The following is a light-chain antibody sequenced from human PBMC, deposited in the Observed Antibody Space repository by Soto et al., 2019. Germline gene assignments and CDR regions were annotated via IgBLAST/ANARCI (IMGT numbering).Light chain of an antibody. CDR2: AAS. CDR3: QQSYSTPPWT. CDR1: QSISSW. J-gene: IGKJ1*01. Sequence: DIQMTQSPSTLSASVVDRVTITGRASQSISSWLAWYQQKPGKAPKLLIYAASSLQSGVPSRFSGSGSGTDFTLTISSLQPEDFATYYCQQSYSTPPWTFGQGTKVDIK. V-gene: IGKV1-39*01.